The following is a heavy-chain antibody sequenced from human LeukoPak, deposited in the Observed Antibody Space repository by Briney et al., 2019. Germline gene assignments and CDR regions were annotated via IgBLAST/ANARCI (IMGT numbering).Heavy chain of an antibody. CDR2: IIPIFGTA. V-gene: IGHV1-69*05. CDR1: GGTFISYA. D-gene: IGHD1-1*01. CDR3: ARVPGTGGAFDI. J-gene: IGHJ3*02. Sequence: ASVKVSCKASGGTFISYAISWVRQAPGQGLEWMGGIIPIFGTANYAQKSQGRVTITTDESTSTAYMELSSLRSEDTAVYYCARVPGTGGAFDIWGQGTMVTVSS.